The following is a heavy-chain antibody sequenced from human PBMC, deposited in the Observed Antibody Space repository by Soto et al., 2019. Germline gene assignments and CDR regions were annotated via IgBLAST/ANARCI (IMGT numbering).Heavy chain of an antibody. D-gene: IGHD5-18*01. V-gene: IGHV3-48*03. CDR2: ISMSGTTK. CDR3: VSEGYNYFDH. CDR1: GFSFHSYG. J-gene: IGHJ4*02. Sequence: EVQLVESGGSLIQPGGSLRLSCAASGFSFHSYGMDWVRQGPGKGLEWISHISMSGTTKFYADSVKGRFTISRDNGKNLMFLEMNRVRAGDTAVYFCVSEGYNYFDHLGQGILVTVSS.